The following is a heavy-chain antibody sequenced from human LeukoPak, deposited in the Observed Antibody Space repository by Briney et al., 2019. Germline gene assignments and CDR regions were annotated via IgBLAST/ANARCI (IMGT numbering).Heavy chain of an antibody. Sequence: GGSLRLSCTASGFSFSGHWMHWARQLPGKGLEWVSAISGSGGSTYYADSVKGRFTISRDSSKNTLYLQMNSLRAEDTAVYYCAKIPGCSGGSCYLTGVDYWGQGTLVTVSS. V-gene: IGHV3-23*01. D-gene: IGHD2-15*01. CDR1: GFSFSGHW. CDR2: ISGSGGST. CDR3: AKIPGCSGGSCYLTGVDY. J-gene: IGHJ4*02.